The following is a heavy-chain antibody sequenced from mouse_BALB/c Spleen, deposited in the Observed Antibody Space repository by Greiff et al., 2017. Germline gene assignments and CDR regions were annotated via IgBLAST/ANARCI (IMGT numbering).Heavy chain of an antibody. CDR1: GYTFTDYE. J-gene: IGHJ3*01. D-gene: IGHD2-4*01. CDR2: IDPETGGT. CDR3: TREITFAY. Sequence: QVQLKQSGAELVRPGASVTLSCKASGYTFTDYEMHWVKQTPVHGLEWIGAIDPETGGTAYNQKFKGKATLTADKSSSTAYMELRSLTSEDSAVYYCTREITFAYWGQGTLVTVSA. V-gene: IGHV1-15*01.